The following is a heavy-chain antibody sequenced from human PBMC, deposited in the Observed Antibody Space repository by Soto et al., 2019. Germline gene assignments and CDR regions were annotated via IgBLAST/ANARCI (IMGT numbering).Heavy chain of an antibody. Sequence: SETLSLTCAFYGGSFSVYYWIWILQPPGKGLEWIGEINHSGSTNYNPSLKSRVTISVDTSKNQFSLKLSSVTAADTAVYYCARENIVLMVYAAFDYWGQGTLVTVSS. V-gene: IGHV4-34*01. J-gene: IGHJ4*02. D-gene: IGHD2-8*01. CDR2: INHSGST. CDR3: ARENIVLMVYAAFDY. CDR1: GGSFSVYY.